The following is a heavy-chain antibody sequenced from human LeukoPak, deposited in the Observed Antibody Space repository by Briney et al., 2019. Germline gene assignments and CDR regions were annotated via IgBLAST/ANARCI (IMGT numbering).Heavy chain of an antibody. V-gene: IGHV4-34*01. D-gene: IGHD4-17*01. CDR2: INHSGST. Sequence: SETLSLTCAVYRGSFSCYYFSCIRQPPGKWLEWIGEINHSGSTNYNPSLKSRVTISVDTSKNQFSLKLSSVTAADTAVYYCARVRTTFTPWDYFDIWGQGTMVTVSS. J-gene: IGHJ3*02. CDR1: RGSFSCYY. CDR3: ARVRTTFTPWDYFDI.